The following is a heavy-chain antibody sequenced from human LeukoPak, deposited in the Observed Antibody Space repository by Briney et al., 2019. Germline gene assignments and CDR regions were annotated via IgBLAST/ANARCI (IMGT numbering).Heavy chain of an antibody. D-gene: IGHD2-15*01. V-gene: IGHV3-23*01. CDR3: AKARGFCSGGSCYNPFDP. J-gene: IGHJ5*02. CDR2: IRGSGGGT. Sequence: GGSLRLSCAASGFTFSTYAMSWVRQAPGKGLEWVSAIRGSGGGTYYADSVKGRFTISRDNSKNTLYVQMNSLRAEDTAVYYCAKARGFCSGGSCYNPFDPWGQGTLVTVSS. CDR1: GFTFSTYA.